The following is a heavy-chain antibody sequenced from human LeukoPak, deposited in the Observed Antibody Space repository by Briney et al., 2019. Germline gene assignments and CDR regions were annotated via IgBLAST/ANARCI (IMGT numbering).Heavy chain of an antibody. CDR2: ITWNSDNI. D-gene: IGHD3-16*01. CDR1: GFTFDDYA. Sequence: GRSLRLSCAGSGFTFDDYAMHWVRQAPGKGLEWVSGITWNSDNIEYADSVKGRFTISRDNAKNSLYLQMNSLRAEDMALYYCAKGGGGRLIYYYYMDVWGKGTTVTVSS. J-gene: IGHJ6*03. V-gene: IGHV3-9*03. CDR3: AKGGGGRLIYYYYMDV.